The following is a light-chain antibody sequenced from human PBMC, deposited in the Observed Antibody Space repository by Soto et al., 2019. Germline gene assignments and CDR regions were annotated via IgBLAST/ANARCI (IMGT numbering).Light chain of an antibody. CDR3: QQYHSSPTWT. J-gene: IGKJ1*01. CDR1: QSISTY. CDR2: GAS. V-gene: IGKV1-39*01. Sequence: DIQMTQSPSSLSASVGERVTITCRASQSISTYLSWYQQRPGKVPKLLIYGASSLQTGVPSRFSGSGSGTEFIFTISSLQPEDFATYYCQQYHSSPTWTFGQGTKVDI.